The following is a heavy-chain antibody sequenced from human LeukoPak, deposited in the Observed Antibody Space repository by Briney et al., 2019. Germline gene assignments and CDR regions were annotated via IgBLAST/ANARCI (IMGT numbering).Heavy chain of an antibody. CDR2: MNPNSGNT. CDR1: GYTFTSYD. Sequence: ASVKVSCTASGYTFTSYDINWVRQAPGQGLEWMGWMNPNSGNTGYAQKFQGRVTMTRNTSISTAYMGLSSLRSEDTAVYYCARGLRVLRPAASKKYYFDYWGQGTLVTVSS. D-gene: IGHD2-2*01. V-gene: IGHV1-8*01. CDR3: ARGLRVLRPAASKKYYFDY. J-gene: IGHJ4*02.